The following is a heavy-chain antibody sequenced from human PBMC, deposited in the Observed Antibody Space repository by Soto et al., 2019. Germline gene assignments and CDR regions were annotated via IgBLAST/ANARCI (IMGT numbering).Heavy chain of an antibody. CDR3: ARGLIWGRRILTGYKNFDY. CDR2: MNPNSGNT. D-gene: IGHD3-9*01. V-gene: IGHV1-8*01. J-gene: IGHJ4*02. Sequence: QVQLVQSGAEVKKPGASVKVSCKASGYTFTSYDINWVRQATGQGLEWMGWMNPNSGNTGYAQKFQGRVTMTRNTSISTAYMELSSLRSEDTAVYYCARGLIWGRRILTGYKNFDYWGQGTLVTVSS. CDR1: GYTFTSYD.